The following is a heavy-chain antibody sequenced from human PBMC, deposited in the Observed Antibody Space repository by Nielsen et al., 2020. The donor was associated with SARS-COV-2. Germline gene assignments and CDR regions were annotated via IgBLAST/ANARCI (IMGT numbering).Heavy chain of an antibody. CDR1: GFTFDDYA. CDR3: AKSSTSFYYYYYGMDV. V-gene: IGHV3-9*01. D-gene: IGHD2-2*01. Sequence: SLKISCAASGFTFDDYAMHWVRQAPGKGLEWVSGISWNSGSIGYADSVKGRFTISRDNAKNSLHLQMNSLRAEDTALYYCAKSSTSFYYYYYGMDVWGQGTTVTVSS. J-gene: IGHJ6*02. CDR2: ISWNSGSI.